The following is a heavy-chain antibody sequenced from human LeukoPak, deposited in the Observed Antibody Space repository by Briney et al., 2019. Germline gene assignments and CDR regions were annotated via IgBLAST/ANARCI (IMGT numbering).Heavy chain of an antibody. CDR1: GYTFTSYY. D-gene: IGHD4-23*01. CDR3: ARERGYGGPHWY. Sequence: GASVKVSCKASGYTFTSYYMHWVRQAPGQGLEWMGIINPSGGSTSYAQKFQGRVTITRDTSASTAYMELSSLRSEDTAVYYCARERGYGGPHWYWGQGTLVTVSS. V-gene: IGHV1-46*01. CDR2: INPSGGST. J-gene: IGHJ4*02.